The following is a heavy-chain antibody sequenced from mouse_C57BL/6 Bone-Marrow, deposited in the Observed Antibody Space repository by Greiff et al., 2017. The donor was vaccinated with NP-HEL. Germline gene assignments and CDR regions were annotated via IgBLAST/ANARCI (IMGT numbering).Heavy chain of an antibody. CDR3: ARFASLVLRDY. CDR2: IYPRSGNT. CDR1: GYTFTSYG. J-gene: IGHJ2*01. D-gene: IGHD1-1*01. V-gene: IGHV1-81*01. Sequence: QVQLQQSGAELARPGASVKLSCKASGYTFTSYGISWVKQRTGQGLEWIGEIYPRSGNTYYNEKFKGKATLTADKSSSTAYMELRSLTSEDSAVYFCARFASLVLRDYWGQGTTLTVSS.